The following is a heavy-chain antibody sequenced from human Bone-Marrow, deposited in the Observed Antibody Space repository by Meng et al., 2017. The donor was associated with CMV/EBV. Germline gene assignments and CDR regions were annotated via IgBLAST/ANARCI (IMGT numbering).Heavy chain of an antibody. CDR3: ARGGVQWYFWSGYYENNWFDP. V-gene: IGHV4-59*01. Sequence: SETLSLTCTVSGGSISSYYWSWIRQPPGKGLEWIGDIYYSGSTNYNPSLKSRVTISVDTSKNQFSLKLSSVTAAATAGYYCARGGVQWYFWSGYYENNWFDPWGQGTLVTVSS. D-gene: IGHD3-3*01. CDR1: GGSISSYY. CDR2: IYYSGST. J-gene: IGHJ5*02.